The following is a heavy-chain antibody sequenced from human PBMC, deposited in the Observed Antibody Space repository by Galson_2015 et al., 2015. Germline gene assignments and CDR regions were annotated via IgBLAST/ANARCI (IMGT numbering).Heavy chain of an antibody. J-gene: IGHJ4*02. D-gene: IGHD1-1*01. V-gene: IGHV3-7*01. CDR2: IMEDGSEK. CDR1: GFTFRRDW. Sequence: SLRLSCAASGFTFRRDWMSWVRQAPGKGLEWVANIMEDGSEKYYVDSVKGRFTISRDNAKNSLYLQMNSLRVEDTAVYYCARDLYGTTGVDYWGQGTLVTVSS. CDR3: ARDLYGTTGVDY.